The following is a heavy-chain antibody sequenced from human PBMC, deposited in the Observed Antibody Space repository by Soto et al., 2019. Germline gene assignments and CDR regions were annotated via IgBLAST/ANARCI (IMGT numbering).Heavy chain of an antibody. Sequence: EVQLVESGGALVQPGRSLRLSCAASGFSFGDYAMHWVRQAPGKGLEWVSGITWNSGNIDYADSVKGRFTISRDNAKNSLYLEMNSLRTEDTALYYCAKGGPLPFDWYFDLWGRGTLVTVSS. D-gene: IGHD3-10*01. J-gene: IGHJ2*01. CDR2: ITWNSGNI. V-gene: IGHV3-9*01. CDR1: GFSFGDYA. CDR3: AKGGPLPFDWYFDL.